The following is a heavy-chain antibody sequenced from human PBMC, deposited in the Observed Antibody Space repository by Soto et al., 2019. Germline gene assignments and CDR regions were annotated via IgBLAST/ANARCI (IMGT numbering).Heavy chain of an antibody. J-gene: IGHJ3*02. D-gene: IGHD2-2*02. CDR1: GFTFSSYS. CDR3: VRGGRGYTRDDVFDI. CDR2: ISAYSSPI. V-gene: IGHV3-21*06. Sequence: EVQLVESGGGLVKPGGSLRLSCVDSGFTFSSYSMNWVRQAPGKGLEWVSYISAYSSPIFYADSVKGQFTISRANAKNSLYLQMNSLRAGDTAVYYCVRGGRGYTRDDVFDIWGQGTMVTVSS.